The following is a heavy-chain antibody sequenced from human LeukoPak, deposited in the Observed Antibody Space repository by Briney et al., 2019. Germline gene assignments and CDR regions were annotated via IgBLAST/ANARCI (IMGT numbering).Heavy chain of an antibody. CDR3: ARGPRFGELLWHWFDP. D-gene: IGHD3-10*01. J-gene: IGHJ5*02. CDR1: GGSISTSSYY. CDR2: IFYSGST. Sequence: SETLSLTCTVSGGSISTSSYYWGWVRQPPGKGLEWIGNIFYSGSTYYSPSLKSRVTISLDTSRNQFSLKLRSVTAADTAVYYCARGPRFGELLWHWFDPWGQGTLVTVSS. V-gene: IGHV4-39*07.